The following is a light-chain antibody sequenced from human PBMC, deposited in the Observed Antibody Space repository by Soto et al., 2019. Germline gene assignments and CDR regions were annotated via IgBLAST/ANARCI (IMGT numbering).Light chain of an antibody. J-gene: IGLJ7*01. V-gene: IGLV2-14*01. Sequence: QAVVTQPASVSGSPGQSITISCTGTFSDVGYYNYVSWYQQHPGKAPKLMIYEVSHRPSGVSNRFSGSKSGNTASLTISGLQADDEADYYCSSYARNRDVLFGGGTQLTVL. CDR1: FSDVGYYNY. CDR2: EVS. CDR3: SSYARNRDVL.